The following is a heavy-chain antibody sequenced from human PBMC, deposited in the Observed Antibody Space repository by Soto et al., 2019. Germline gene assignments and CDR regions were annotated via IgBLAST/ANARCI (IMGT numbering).Heavy chain of an antibody. D-gene: IGHD3-22*01. V-gene: IGHV3-23*01. Sequence: PGGSLRLSCAASGFTFSSYAMSWVRQAPGKGLEWVSAISGSGGSTYYADSVKGRFTISRDNSKNTLYLQMNSLRAEDTAVYYCAAFTMMAPYGMDVWGQGTTVTVSS. CDR1: GFTFSSYA. J-gene: IGHJ6*02. CDR3: AAFTMMAPYGMDV. CDR2: ISGSGGST.